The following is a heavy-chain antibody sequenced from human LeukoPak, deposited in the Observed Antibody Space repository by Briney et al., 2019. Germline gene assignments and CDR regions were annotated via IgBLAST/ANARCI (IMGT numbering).Heavy chain of an antibody. CDR2: INPNSGGT. V-gene: IGHV1-2*02. CDR3: AREERNYYDSSGYLDY. CDR1: VYTFTGYY. D-gene: IGHD3-22*01. Sequence: ASVTVSCKASVYTFTGYYMHWVRQAPGQGLEWMGWINPNSGGTNYAQKFQGRVTMTRDTSISTAYMELSRLRSDDTAVYYCAREERNYYDSSGYLDYWGQGTLVTVSS. J-gene: IGHJ4*02.